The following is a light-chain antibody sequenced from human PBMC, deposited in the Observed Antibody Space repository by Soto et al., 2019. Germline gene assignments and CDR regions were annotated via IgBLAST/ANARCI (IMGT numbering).Light chain of an antibody. J-gene: IGKJ1*01. Sequence: EIVMTQSPATLSVSPGERATLSCRASQSVSSSYLAWYQQKPGQAPRLLIYGASTRATGIPARFSGSGSGTEFTLTISSLQSEDFAVYYCQQYNNWPPKTFGQGTKVDIK. V-gene: IGKV3D-15*01. CDR1: QSVSSSY. CDR3: QQYNNWPPKT. CDR2: GAS.